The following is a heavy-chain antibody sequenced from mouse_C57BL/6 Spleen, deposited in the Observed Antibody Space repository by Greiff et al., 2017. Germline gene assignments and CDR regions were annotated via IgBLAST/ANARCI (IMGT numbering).Heavy chain of an antibody. J-gene: IGHJ4*01. Sequence: QVQLQESGAELAKPGASVKLSCKASGYTFTSYWMHWVKQRPGQGLEWIGYINPSSGYTKYNQKFKDQATLTADKSSSTAYMQLSSLTYEDSAVYYCARADAMDYWGQGTSLTVSS. CDR3: ARADAMDY. CDR2: INPSSGYT. V-gene: IGHV1-7*01. CDR1: GYTFTSYW.